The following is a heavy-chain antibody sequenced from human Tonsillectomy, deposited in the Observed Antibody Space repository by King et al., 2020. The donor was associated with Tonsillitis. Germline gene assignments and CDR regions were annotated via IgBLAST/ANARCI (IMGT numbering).Heavy chain of an antibody. D-gene: IGHD3-22*01. CDR2: TSRNSGST. V-gene: IGHV3-23*04. Sequence: VQLVESGGGLVQPGGSLRLSCAASGFTLSNYAMHWVRQAPEKGLEWVSTSRNSGSTYSADSVKGRFSISRDNSKNTLYLEMNSVRAEDTAVYYCAKAEADYYDDSGRNRRDFDSWGQGTLVTVSS. CDR3: AKAEADYYDDSGRNRRDFDS. CDR1: GFTLSNYA. J-gene: IGHJ4*02.